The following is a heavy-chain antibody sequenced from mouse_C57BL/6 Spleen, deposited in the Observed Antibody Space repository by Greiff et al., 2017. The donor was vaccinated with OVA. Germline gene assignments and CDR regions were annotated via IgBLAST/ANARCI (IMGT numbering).Heavy chain of an antibody. CDR1: GFTFSSYA. Sequence: EVQLVESGGGLVKPGGSLKLSCAASGFTFSSYAMSWVRQTPEKRLEWVATISDGGSYTYYPDNVKGRFTISRDNAKNNLYLQMSHLKSEDTAMYYWASHYGSSYGYWYFDVWGTGTTVTVSS. CDR3: ASHYGSSYGYWYFDV. J-gene: IGHJ1*03. D-gene: IGHD1-1*01. CDR2: ISDGGSYT. V-gene: IGHV5-4*01.